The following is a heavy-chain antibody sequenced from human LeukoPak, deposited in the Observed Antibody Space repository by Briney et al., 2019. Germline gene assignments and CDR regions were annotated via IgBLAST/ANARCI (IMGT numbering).Heavy chain of an antibody. V-gene: IGHV3-48*01. J-gene: IGHJ6*03. CDR1: GFSFNNYA. Sequence: GGSLRLSCAASGFSFNNYAMSWVRQAPGKGLEWVSYISSSGGTIYYADSVKGRFTISRDNSKNTLFLHMNSLRAEDTAVYYCAGPDPSAPHYYYYYMDLWGKGTTVTVSS. CDR3: AGPDPSAPHYYYYYMDL. CDR2: ISSSGGTI.